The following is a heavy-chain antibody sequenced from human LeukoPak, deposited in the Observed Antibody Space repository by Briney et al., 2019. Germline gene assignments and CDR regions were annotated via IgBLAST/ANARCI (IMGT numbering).Heavy chain of an antibody. CDR3: ARDQYYDSKGWFDP. V-gene: IGHV1-8*03. Sequence: ASVKVSCKASGYTFTSYDINWVRQATGQGLEWMGWMNPNSGNTGYAQKFQGRVTITRNTSISTAYMELRSLRSDDTAVYYCARDQYYDSKGWFDPWGQGTLVTVYS. J-gene: IGHJ5*02. CDR2: MNPNSGNT. D-gene: IGHD3-16*01. CDR1: GYTFTSYD.